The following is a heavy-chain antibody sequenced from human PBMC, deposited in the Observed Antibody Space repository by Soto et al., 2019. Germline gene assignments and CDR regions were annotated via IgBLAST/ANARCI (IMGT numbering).Heavy chain of an antibody. J-gene: IGHJ5*02. V-gene: IGHV1-69*01. CDR2: IIPIFGTA. CDR1: GGTFSSYA. CDR3: ARAERRVAAAGPYWFDP. D-gene: IGHD6-13*01. Sequence: KVSCKASGGTFSSYAISWVRQAPGQGLEWMGGIIPIFGTANYAQKFQGRITITADESTSTAYMELSSLRSEDTAGYYCARAERRVAAAGPYWFDPWGQGTLVTVSS.